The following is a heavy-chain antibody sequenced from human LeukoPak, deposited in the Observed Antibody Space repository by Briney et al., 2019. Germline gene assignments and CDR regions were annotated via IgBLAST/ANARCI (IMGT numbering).Heavy chain of an antibody. CDR2: MNPNSGNT. D-gene: IGHD6-13*01. J-gene: IGHJ5*02. Sequence: GASVKVSCKASGYTFTSYDINWVRQATGQGLEWMGWMNPNSGNTGYAQKFQGRVTMTRNTSISTAYMELSSLRSEDTAVYYCARVGSSSWYNWFDPWGQGTLVTVSS. CDR1: GYTFTSYD. CDR3: ARVGSSSWYNWFDP. V-gene: IGHV1-8*01.